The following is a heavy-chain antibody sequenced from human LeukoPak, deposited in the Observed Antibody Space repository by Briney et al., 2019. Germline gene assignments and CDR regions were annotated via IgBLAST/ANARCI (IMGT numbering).Heavy chain of an antibody. CDR3: ARGIVVVPAAPSREPRGDTHDY. CDR1: GGSFSGYY. CDR2: INHSGST. J-gene: IGHJ4*02. V-gene: IGHV4-34*01. D-gene: IGHD2-2*01. Sequence: SETLSLTCAIYGGSFSGYYWSWIRQPPGKGLEWIGEINHSGSTNYNPSLKSRVTISVDTSKNQFSLKLSSVTAADTAVYYCARGIVVVPAAPSREPRGDTHDYWGQGTLVTVSS.